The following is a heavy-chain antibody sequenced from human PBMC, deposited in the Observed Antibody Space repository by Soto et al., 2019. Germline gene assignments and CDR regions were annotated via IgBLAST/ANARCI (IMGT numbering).Heavy chain of an antibody. Sequence: QVQLVESGGGVVQPGRSLRLSCAASGFTFSSYGMHWVRQAPGKGLEWVAVISYDGSNKYYADSVKGRFTISRDNSKNTLYLQMNSLRADDTAVYYCAKEWEVATSLPFYYWGQGTLVTVSS. CDR3: AKEWEVATSLPFYY. CDR2: ISYDGSNK. V-gene: IGHV3-30*18. D-gene: IGHD5-12*01. CDR1: GFTFSSYG. J-gene: IGHJ4*02.